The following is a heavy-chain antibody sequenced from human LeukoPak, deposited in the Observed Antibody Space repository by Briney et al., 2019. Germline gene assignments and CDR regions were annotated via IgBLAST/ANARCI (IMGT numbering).Heavy chain of an antibody. Sequence: GGSLRLSCAASGFTFSSYAMSWVRQAPGKGLEWVSAISGSGGSTYYADSVKGRFTISRDNSKNTLYLQMNSQRAEDTAVYYCAKVLSRGYSYGCFDYWGQGTLVTVSS. J-gene: IGHJ4*02. CDR1: GFTFSSYA. D-gene: IGHD5-18*01. CDR3: AKVLSRGYSYGCFDY. V-gene: IGHV3-23*01. CDR2: ISGSGGST.